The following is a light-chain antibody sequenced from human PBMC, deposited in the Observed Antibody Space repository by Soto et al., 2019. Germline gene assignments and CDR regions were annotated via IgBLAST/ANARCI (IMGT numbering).Light chain of an antibody. CDR1: SGHINYA. CDR3: QTWGTGIWV. J-gene: IGLJ3*02. CDR2: LNSDGSH. V-gene: IGLV4-69*01. Sequence: QPVLTQSPSASASLGASVKLTCTLSSGHINYAIAWHQQQPEKGPRYLMKLNSDGSHSKGDGIPDRFSGSSSGAERYLTSSSLQSEDEADYYCQTWGTGIWVFGGGTTLTVL.